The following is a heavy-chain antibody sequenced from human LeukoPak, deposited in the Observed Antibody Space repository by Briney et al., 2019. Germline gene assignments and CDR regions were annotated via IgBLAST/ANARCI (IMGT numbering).Heavy chain of an antibody. J-gene: IGHJ5*02. V-gene: IGHV3-7*01. Sequence: GGSLRLSCEASGFTFGTFWMSWVRQAPGKGLEWVANINQGARETNYVDSVKGRFTIARDNAKNTLYLQMNSLRAEDTAVYYCARGPYCSGGSCYLWAWFDPWGQGTLVTVSS. D-gene: IGHD2-15*01. CDR2: INQGARET. CDR1: GFTFGTFW. CDR3: ARGPYCSGGSCYLWAWFDP.